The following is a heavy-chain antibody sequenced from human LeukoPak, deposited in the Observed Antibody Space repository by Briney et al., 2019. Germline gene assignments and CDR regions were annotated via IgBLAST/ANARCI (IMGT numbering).Heavy chain of an antibody. Sequence: PGGSLRLSCAASGFTFDDYTMHWVRQAPGKGLEWVSLISWDGGSTYYADSVKGRFTISRDNSKNSLYLQMNSLRTEDTALYYCAKDNLYGSGPQYFQHWGQGTLVTVSS. CDR3: AKDNLYGSGPQYFQH. D-gene: IGHD3-10*01. V-gene: IGHV3-43*01. CDR2: ISWDGGST. CDR1: GFTFDDYT. J-gene: IGHJ1*01.